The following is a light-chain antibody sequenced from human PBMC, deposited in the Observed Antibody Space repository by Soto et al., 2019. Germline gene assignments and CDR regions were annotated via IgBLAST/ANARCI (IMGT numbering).Light chain of an antibody. Sequence: EIVMTQSPVILSVSPGERATLSCRASQNININLAWYQQRPGQAPRVLIYGASSRASGIPDRFSGSGSGTDCTLTINRLEPDDFAFYYCQQYKDWPPLTFGGGTRVDMK. CDR2: GAS. J-gene: IGKJ4*01. CDR3: QQYKDWPPLT. V-gene: IGKV3D-15*01. CDR1: QNININ.